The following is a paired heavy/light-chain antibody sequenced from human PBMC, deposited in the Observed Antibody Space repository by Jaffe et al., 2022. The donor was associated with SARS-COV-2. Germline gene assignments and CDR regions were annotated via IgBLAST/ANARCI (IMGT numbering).Heavy chain of an antibody. V-gene: IGHV3-72*01. CDR3: ARLYGDQPYYYGMDV. Sequence: EVQLVESGGGLVQPGGSLRLSCAASGFTFSDHYMDWVRQAPGKGLEWVGRTRNKVNSYTSEYAASVKGRFTISRDDSKNSLYLQMKSLKTEDTAVYYCARLYGDQPYYYGMDVWGQGTTVTVSS. D-gene: IGHD4-17*01. CDR2: TRNKVNSYTS. J-gene: IGHJ6*02. CDR1: GFTFSDHY.
Light chain of an antibody. V-gene: IGKV1-17*01. CDR2: DAS. CDR1: QGIRND. Sequence: DIQMTQSPSSLSAFVGDRVTITCRASQGIRNDLGWYQKKPGKAPKRLIYDASGLQSGVPSRFSGSVSGADFTLTISSLQPEDYATYYCLQHNSYPWTFGQGTRVEIK. CDR3: LQHNSYPWT. J-gene: IGKJ1*01.